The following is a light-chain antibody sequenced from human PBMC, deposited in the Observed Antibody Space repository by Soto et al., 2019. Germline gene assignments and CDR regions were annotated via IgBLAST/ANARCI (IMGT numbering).Light chain of an antibody. V-gene: IGLV1-40*01. J-gene: IGLJ1*01. Sequence: QCVLTQPPSVSGAPGQRVTISCTGSSSNIGAGYDVHWYQQLPGTAPKLLIYGNSNRPSGVPDRFSGSKSGTSASLAITGLQAEDEADFYCQSHDSSLSAYVFGTGTKLTVL. CDR3: QSHDSSLSAYV. CDR2: GNS. CDR1: SSNIGAGYD.